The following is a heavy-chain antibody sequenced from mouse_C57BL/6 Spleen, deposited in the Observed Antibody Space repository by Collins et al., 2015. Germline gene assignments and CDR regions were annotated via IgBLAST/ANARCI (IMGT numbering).Heavy chain of an antibody. CDR1: GYSITSGYY. J-gene: IGHJ2*01. D-gene: IGHD1-1*01. Sequence: DVQLQESGPGLVKPSQSLSLTCSVTGYSITSGYYWNWIRQFPGNKLEWMGYISYDGSNNYNPSLKNRIPITRDTSKNQFFLKLNSVTTEDTATYYCARGITSGYFDYWGQGTTLTVSS. V-gene: IGHV3-6*01. CDR2: ISYDGSN. CDR3: ARGITSGYFDY.